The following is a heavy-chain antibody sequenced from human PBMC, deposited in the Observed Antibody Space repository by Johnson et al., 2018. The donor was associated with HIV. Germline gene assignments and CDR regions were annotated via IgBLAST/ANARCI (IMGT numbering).Heavy chain of an antibody. V-gene: IGHV3-66*01. Sequence: MQLVESGGGLVQPGGSLRLSCAASGFTVSSNYMSWVRQAPGKGLEWVSLIYSGGSPFYADSLKGRFTISRDNSKNTLYLQMTNLRDEDTAVYYCAKGGEVWYGAFDFWGQGTMAIVSS. D-gene: IGHD6-13*01. CDR1: GFTVSSNY. J-gene: IGHJ3*01. CDR3: AKGGEVWYGAFDF. CDR2: IYSGGSP.